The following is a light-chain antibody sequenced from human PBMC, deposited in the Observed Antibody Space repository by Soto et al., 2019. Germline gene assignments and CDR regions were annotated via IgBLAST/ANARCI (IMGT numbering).Light chain of an antibody. CDR3: LQDYNYPWT. Sequence: AIQMNQSPFSLSASVGDRVTITCRASQGIRNDLGWYQQKPGKAPKLLIYAASSLQSGVPSRFSGSGSGTDFTLTISSLQPEDFATYYCLQDYNYPWTFGQGTKVEIK. CDR1: QGIRND. V-gene: IGKV1-6*01. J-gene: IGKJ1*01. CDR2: AAS.